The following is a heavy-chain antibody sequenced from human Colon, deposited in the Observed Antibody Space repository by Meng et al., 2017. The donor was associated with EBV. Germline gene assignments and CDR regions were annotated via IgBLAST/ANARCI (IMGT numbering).Heavy chain of an antibody. V-gene: IGHV4-34*01. D-gene: IGHD2-15*01. CDR1: GGSFSDSS. CDR3: ASSDCSGGTCYLDC. J-gene: IGHJ4*02. Sequence: QVQLKEWGDGLLKPLEPLSLTCTVYGGSFSDSSWTWIRQPPGKGLEWIGEINHVGSPTYNPSLKSRVTISVDTSKNQFSLKLSSVTAADAAVYYCASSDCSGGTCYLDCWGQGTLVTVSS. CDR2: INHVGSP.